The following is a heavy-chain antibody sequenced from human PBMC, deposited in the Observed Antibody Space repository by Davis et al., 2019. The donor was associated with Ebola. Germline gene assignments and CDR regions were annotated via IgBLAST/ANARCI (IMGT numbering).Heavy chain of an antibody. CDR2: VYDSETT. D-gene: IGHD2/OR15-2a*01. CDR1: GGSISGYY. J-gene: IGHJ5*02. Sequence: SETLSLTCSVSGGSISGYYWSWIRQPPGKGLEWIGDVYDSETTNYNPSLNSRVTMSVDTTNNQFFLKLSSVTAADTAVYYCARGIRDGAGDWFDPWGQGTLVTVSS. V-gene: IGHV4-59*01. CDR3: ARGIRDGAGDWFDP.